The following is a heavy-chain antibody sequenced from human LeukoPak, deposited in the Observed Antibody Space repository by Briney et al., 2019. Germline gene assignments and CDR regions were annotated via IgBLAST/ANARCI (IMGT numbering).Heavy chain of an antibody. CDR1: GFTFSSYG. V-gene: IGHV3-23*01. CDR2: ISGSGGST. CDR3: AKDRERYDYYDSSGYFDY. J-gene: IGHJ4*02. Sequence: GGSLRLSCAASGFTFSSYGMSWVRQAPGKGLEWVSAISGSGGSTYYADSVKGRFTISRDNSKNTLYLQMNSLRAEDTAVYYCAKDRERYDYYDSSGYFDYWGQGTLVTVSS. D-gene: IGHD3-22*01.